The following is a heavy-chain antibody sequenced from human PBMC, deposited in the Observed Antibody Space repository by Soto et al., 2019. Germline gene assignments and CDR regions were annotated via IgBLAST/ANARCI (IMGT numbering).Heavy chain of an antibody. D-gene: IGHD6-13*01. CDR3: ARGSAAAGNYYFDY. J-gene: IGHJ4*02. CDR2: IYSGGST. Sequence: GGSLSLSCAASGFTVSSNYMSWVRQAPGKGLEWVSVIYSGGSTYYADSVKGRFTISRDNSKNTLYLQMNSLRAEDTAVYYCARGSAAAGNYYFDYRGQGTLVTVSS. V-gene: IGHV3-66*01. CDR1: GFTVSSNY.